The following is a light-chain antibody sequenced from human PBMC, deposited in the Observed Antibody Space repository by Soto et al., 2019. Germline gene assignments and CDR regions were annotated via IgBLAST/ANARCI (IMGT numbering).Light chain of an antibody. Sequence: EIVMTHSPATLSGSPGDRATLSCRASQTVRDNLAWYQQKPGQAPRLLIYGASTRATGIPARFSCSGSGTEFTLTIDSLQSEDFALYFCQQSNNWPYTFGQGTKLEIK. V-gene: IGKV3-15*01. J-gene: IGKJ2*01. CDR2: GAS. CDR1: QTVRDN. CDR3: QQSNNWPYT.